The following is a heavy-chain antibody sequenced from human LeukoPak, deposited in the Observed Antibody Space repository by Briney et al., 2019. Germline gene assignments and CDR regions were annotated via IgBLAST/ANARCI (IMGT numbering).Heavy chain of an antibody. J-gene: IGHJ3*02. CDR1: GFTFSTYG. V-gene: IGHV3-33*01. CDR3: ARELVLSGGGFYRGAFCI. CDR2: IWYDGSNK. D-gene: IGHD2-15*01. Sequence: GGSLSLSSAPSGFTFSTYGRRWVRQAPGKGLEWVAVIWYDGSNKYYGDSVKGRLTISRDNSKNTLFLQMSSLRAEDTAVYYCARELVLSGGGFYRGAFCILGQGTMVAVSS.